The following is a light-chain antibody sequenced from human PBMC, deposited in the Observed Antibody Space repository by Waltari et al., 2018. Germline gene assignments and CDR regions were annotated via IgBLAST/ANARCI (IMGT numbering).Light chain of an antibody. Sequence: EIVMTQSPATLSVSPGERATLSCRASHSVSRHLAWYQQNPAPAPRRRIYGASTRATGIPARFSGSGSGTEFTLTISSLQSEDFAVYYCQQYNNWPPITFGQGTRLEIK. CDR3: QQYNNWPPIT. V-gene: IGKV3-15*01. J-gene: IGKJ5*01. CDR2: GAS. CDR1: HSVSRH.